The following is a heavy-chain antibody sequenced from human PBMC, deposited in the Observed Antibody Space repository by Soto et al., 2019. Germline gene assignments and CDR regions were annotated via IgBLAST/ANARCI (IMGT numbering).Heavy chain of an antibody. J-gene: IGHJ6*03. CDR2: IYYSGST. CDR1: GGSISSYY. V-gene: IGHV4-59*08. CDR3: ARGRDTAMAGGYYYYHMDV. Sequence: SETLSLTCTVSGGSISSYYWSWIRQPPGKGLEWIGYIYYSGSTNYNPSLKSRVTISVDTSKNQFSLKLSSVTAADTAVYYCARGRDTAMAGGYYYYHMDVWGKGTTVTVSS. D-gene: IGHD5-18*01.